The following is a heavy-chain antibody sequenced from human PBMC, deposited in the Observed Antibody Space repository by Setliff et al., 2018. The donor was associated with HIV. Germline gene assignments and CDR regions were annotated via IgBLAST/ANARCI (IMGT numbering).Heavy chain of an antibody. V-gene: IGHV1-24*01. CDR1: GYTLTKLS. CDR3: WFGEPVGPFDI. CDR2: FDPEKGET. J-gene: IGHJ3*02. Sequence: ASVKVSCKVSGYTLTKLSIHWVRQAPGKGLEWMGGFDPEKGETVYAQKLQGRVTMTDDTSTDTAYMELSNLRSEDTAVYFCWFGEPVGPFDIWGQGTRVT. D-gene: IGHD3-10*01.